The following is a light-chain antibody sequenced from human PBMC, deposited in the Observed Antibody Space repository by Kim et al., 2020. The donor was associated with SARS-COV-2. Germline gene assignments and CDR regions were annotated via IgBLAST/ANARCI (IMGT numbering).Light chain of an antibody. CDR1: SSNIGINY. V-gene: IGLV1-51*01. CDR3: GTWDSSLTAVV. Sequence: QSVLTQPPSVSAAPGQMVTISCSGSSSNIGINYVSWYQHLPGTAPKLLIYDNNYRPSEIHDRFSGSKSGTSATLAITGLQTGDEANYYCGTWDSSLTAVVFGGGTQLTVL. J-gene: IGLJ2*01. CDR2: DNN.